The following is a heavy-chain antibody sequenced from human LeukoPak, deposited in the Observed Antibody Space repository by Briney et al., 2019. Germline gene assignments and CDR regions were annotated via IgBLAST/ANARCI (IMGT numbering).Heavy chain of an antibody. CDR1: GYTFSSYY. CDR3: ARGPPGRVYDSSKRGLFDP. D-gene: IGHD3-22*01. Sequence: ASVKVSCKASGYTFSSYYMHWVRQAPGQGLEWMAIINPSGGSTTYAQKFQGRVTMTRDTSTSTVFMELSSLRSEDTAVYYCARGPPGRVYDSSKRGLFDPWGQGTLITVSS. J-gene: IGHJ5*02. V-gene: IGHV1-46*01. CDR2: INPSGGST.